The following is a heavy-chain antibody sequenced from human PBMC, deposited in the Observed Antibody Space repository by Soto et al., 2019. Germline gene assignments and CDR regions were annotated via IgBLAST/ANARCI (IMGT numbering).Heavy chain of an antibody. V-gene: IGHV3-48*02. D-gene: IGHD2-21*02. Sequence: PGGSLRLSCAASGFTFSSYWMHWVRQAPGKGLQWISYISSNGDITYYADSVKGRFTVSRDNANNALFLQMNSLRDDDTGTYYCARLPKGSLVTAWGQGARVTVSS. CDR2: ISSNGDIT. CDR1: GFTFSSYW. CDR3: ARLPKGSLVTA. J-gene: IGHJ4*02.